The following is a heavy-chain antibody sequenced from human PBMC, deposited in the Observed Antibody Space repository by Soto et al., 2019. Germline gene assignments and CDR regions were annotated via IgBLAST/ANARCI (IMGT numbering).Heavy chain of an antibody. CDR1: GGSISSYY. J-gene: IGHJ3*02. CDR2: IYYSGST. CDR3: ARLYGDYVGDNAFDI. Sequence: SETLSLTCTVSGGSISSYYWSWIRQPPGKGLEWIGYIYYSGSTNYNPSLKSRVTISVDTSKNQFSLKLSSVTAADTAVYYCARLYGDYVGDNAFDIWGQGTMVTVSS. V-gene: IGHV4-59*08. D-gene: IGHD4-17*01.